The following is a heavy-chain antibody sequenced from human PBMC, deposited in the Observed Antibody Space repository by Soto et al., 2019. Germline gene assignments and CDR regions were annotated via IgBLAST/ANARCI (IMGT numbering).Heavy chain of an antibody. CDR2: IKQDGSEK. J-gene: IGHJ6*02. V-gene: IGHV3-7*01. D-gene: IGHD6-13*01. CDR3: AKDWDGFTVTGYTYGMDV. CDR1: GFTFSSYW. Sequence: PGGSLRLSCAASGFTFSSYWMSWVRQAPGKGLEWVANIKQDGSEKYYVDSVKGRFAISRDDPQNSLFLQMDSLRPEDTAVYFCAKDWDGFTVTGYTYGMDVWGQGTTVTVSS.